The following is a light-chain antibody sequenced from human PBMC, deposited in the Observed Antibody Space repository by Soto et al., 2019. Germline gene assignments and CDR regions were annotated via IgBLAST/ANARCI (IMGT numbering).Light chain of an antibody. V-gene: IGKV2-29*03. J-gene: IGKJ5*01. CDR1: HSLLHSDGKTY. Sequence: IFMTQTPVSLSIIPGKTASISCKSSHSLLHSDGKTYFYWYVQKAGQAPQPXIYEVSNRFSGVPDRFSGSGSGTDFTLKISRGEAEDVGVYSCMQALQTPPAFGQGTRLEIK. CDR2: EVS. CDR3: MQALQTPPA.